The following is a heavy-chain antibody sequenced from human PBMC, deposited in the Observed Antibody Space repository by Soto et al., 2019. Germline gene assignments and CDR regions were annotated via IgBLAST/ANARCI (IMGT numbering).Heavy chain of an antibody. V-gene: IGHV3-23*01. CDR2: ISGSGGST. D-gene: IGHD6-19*01. J-gene: IGHJ5*02. Sequence: GGSLRLSCAASGFTFSSYAMSWVRQAPGKGLEWVSAISGSGGSTYYADSVKGRFTISRDNSKNSLYLQMNTLRDEDTAVYYCARHNGMAVSFDPWGHGTLVTDSS. CDR1: GFTFSSYA. CDR3: ARHNGMAVSFDP.